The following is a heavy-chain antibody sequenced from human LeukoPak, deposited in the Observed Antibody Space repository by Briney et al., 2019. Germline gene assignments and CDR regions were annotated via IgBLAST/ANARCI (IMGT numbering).Heavy chain of an antibody. CDR1: GYTFSHYS. D-gene: IGHD3-16*02. Sequence: GGPLRLSCAASGYTFSHYSVDWVRQAPGKGLEWDSSISSTSDYIYYADSVKGRFTISRDNTKSSLYLQMNSLRAKDTAVYYCVSGNDPDSTWENYRLDAFDIWGQGTTVIVSS. V-gene: IGHV3-21*01. J-gene: IGHJ3*02. CDR3: VSGNDPDSTWENYRLDAFDI. CDR2: ISSTSDYI.